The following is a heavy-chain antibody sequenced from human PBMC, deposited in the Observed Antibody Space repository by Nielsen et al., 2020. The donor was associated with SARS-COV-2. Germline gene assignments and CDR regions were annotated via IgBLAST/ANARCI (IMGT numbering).Heavy chain of an antibody. CDR3: ASLLSYYDSSGYYRKKSDY. D-gene: IGHD3-22*01. J-gene: IGHJ4*02. Sequence: SETLSLTCTVSGGSVSSGSYYWSWIRQPPGKGLEWIGYIYYSGSTNYNPSLKSRVTISVDTSKNQFSLKLSFVTAADTAVYYCASLLSYYDSSGYYRKKSDYWGQGTLVTVSS. CDR2: IYYSGST. V-gene: IGHV4-61*01. CDR1: GGSVSSGSYY.